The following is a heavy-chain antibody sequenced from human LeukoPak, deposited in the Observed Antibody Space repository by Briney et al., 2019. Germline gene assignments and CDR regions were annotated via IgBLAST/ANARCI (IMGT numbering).Heavy chain of an antibody. Sequence: GASVKASCKASGYTFTSYGISWVRQAPGQGLEWMGWISAYNGNTNYAQKLQGGVTMTTDTSTSTAYMELRSLRSDDTAVYYCARDRLDVWFGELSDAFDIWGQGTMVTVSS. V-gene: IGHV1-18*01. D-gene: IGHD3-10*01. CDR2: ISAYNGNT. J-gene: IGHJ3*02. CDR3: ARDRLDVWFGELSDAFDI. CDR1: GYTFTSYG.